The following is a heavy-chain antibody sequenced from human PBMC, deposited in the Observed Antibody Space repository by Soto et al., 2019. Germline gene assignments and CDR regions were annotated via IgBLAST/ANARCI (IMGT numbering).Heavy chain of an antibody. CDR3: AAGSSSWYDDAFDI. V-gene: IGHV1-58*01. CDR1: GFTFTSSA. D-gene: IGHD6-13*01. CDR2: IVVGSGNT. Sequence: SVKVSCKASGFTFTSSAVQWVRQARGQRLEWIGWIVVGSGNTNYAQKFQERVTITRDMSTSTAYMELSSLRSEDTAVYYCAAGSSSWYDDAFDIWGQGTMVT. J-gene: IGHJ3*02.